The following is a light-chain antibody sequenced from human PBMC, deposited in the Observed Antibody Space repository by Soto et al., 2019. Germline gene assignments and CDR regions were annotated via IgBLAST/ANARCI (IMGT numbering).Light chain of an antibody. CDR3: QQYATSPIT. CDR1: QSLRSS. CDR2: GAS. V-gene: IGKV3-20*01. J-gene: IGKJ5*01. Sequence: ETMMTQSPDTLSVSLGERATLSCRASQSLRSSLAWYQQKPGQAPRLLIYGASSRAAGIPDRLSGSGSGTDFTLTISRLEPEDFAVYYCQQYATSPITFGQGTRLEIK.